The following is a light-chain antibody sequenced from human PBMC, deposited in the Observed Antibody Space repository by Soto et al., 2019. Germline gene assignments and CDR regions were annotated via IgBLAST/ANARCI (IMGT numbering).Light chain of an antibody. CDR1: QGIFNY. CDR3: QQANSFPLT. Sequence: DIQLTQSPFYLSASVGDRVSITCRASQGIFNYLAWYQQEPGKAPKLLIYAASSLQSGVPSRFSGSGSGTDFTLTISSLQPEDFATYYCQQANSFPLTFGGGTKVEIK. CDR2: AAS. J-gene: IGKJ4*01. V-gene: IGKV1-12*01.